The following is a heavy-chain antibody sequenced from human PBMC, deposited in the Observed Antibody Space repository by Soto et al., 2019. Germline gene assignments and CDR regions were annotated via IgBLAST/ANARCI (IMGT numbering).Heavy chain of an antibody. CDR2: ISSSSSYI. V-gene: IGHV3-21*01. CDR1: GFTFSSYS. CDR3: AREDFMSIVVVPAAINPIDY. D-gene: IGHD2-2*01. J-gene: IGHJ4*02. Sequence: GGSLRLSCAASGFTFSSYSMNWVRQAPGKGLEWVSSISSSSSYIYYADSVKGRFTISRDNAKNSLYLQMNSLRAEDTAVYYCAREDFMSIVVVPAAINPIDYWGQGTLVTVSS.